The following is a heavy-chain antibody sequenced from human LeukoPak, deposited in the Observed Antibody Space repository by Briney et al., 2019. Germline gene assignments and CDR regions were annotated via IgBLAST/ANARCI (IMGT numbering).Heavy chain of an antibody. Sequence: GGSLRLSCAASGFTFSTYYMSWVRQAPGTGLEWVANIKQDGSEKYYVDSVKGRFIISRDNTKNSLYLQMSILRAEDTALYYCARVGKNGWDFDHWGQGTLVTVSS. CDR1: GFTFSTYY. CDR2: IKQDGSEK. CDR3: ARVGKNGWDFDH. V-gene: IGHV3-7*01. J-gene: IGHJ4*02. D-gene: IGHD6-19*01.